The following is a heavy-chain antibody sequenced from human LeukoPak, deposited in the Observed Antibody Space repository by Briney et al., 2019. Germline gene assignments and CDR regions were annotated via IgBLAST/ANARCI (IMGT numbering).Heavy chain of an antibody. Sequence: GGSLRLSCAASGYTFSSYAMSWVRQAPGKGLEWVSAISGSGGSTYYADSVKGRFTTSRDNSKTTLYRQMTSLRAEGTAVYYCVVAGIRGTPLFDYWGQGTLVTVSS. CDR1: GYTFSSYA. CDR3: VVAGIRGTPLFDY. D-gene: IGHD6-19*01. J-gene: IGHJ4*02. V-gene: IGHV3-23*01. CDR2: ISGSGGST.